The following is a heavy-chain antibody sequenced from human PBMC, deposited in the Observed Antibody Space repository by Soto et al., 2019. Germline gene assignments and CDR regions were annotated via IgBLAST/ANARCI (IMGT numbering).Heavy chain of an antibody. V-gene: IGHV4-31*03. CDR1: GDSVSSGGAY. D-gene: IGHD3-10*01. CDR2: IYYSGSA. CDR3: ARLKSRHYKRISYSFDY. J-gene: IGHJ4*02. Sequence: QVQLQESGPGLVKPSQTLSLTCTVSGDSVSSGGAYWSWIRQLPGKGLEWIGYIYYSGSANYTPSLKSRLTISLDTSKNQVSLRLSSVTAADTAVYYCARLKSRHYKRISYSFDYWGRGTLVTVSS.